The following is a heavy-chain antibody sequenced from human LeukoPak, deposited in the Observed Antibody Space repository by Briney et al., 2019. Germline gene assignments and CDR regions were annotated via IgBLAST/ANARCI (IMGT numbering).Heavy chain of an antibody. V-gene: IGHV4-34*01. Sequence: PSETLSLTCAVYGGSFSGYYWSWIRQPPGKGLEWIGEINHSGSTNHNPSLKSRVTISVDTSKNQFSLKLSSVTAADTAVYYCARESAGFDYWGQGTLVTVSS. CDR3: ARESAGFDY. CDR1: GGSFSGYY. CDR2: INHSGST. J-gene: IGHJ4*02.